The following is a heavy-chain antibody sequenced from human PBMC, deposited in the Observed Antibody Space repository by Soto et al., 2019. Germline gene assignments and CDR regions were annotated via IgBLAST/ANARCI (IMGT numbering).Heavy chain of an antibody. D-gene: IGHD3-16*02. J-gene: IGHJ4*02. CDR3: ARDGYGYNSLDN. CDR1: GFTLRNYW. Sequence: EVQLVESGGGSVQPGGSLRLSCATSGFTLRNYWMVWVRQAPGKGLEWVANIKEGGGGKYFGDSVRGRFTVSRDNAKNSLYLQMNNLRAEDTAVYYCARDGYGYNSLDNWGQGTLVTVSS. V-gene: IGHV3-7*01. CDR2: IKEGGGGK.